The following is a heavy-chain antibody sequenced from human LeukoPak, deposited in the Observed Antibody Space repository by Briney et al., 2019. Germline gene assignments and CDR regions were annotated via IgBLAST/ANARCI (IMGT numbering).Heavy chain of an antibody. V-gene: IGHV4-31*11. J-gene: IGHJ4*02. CDR3: ARTFVVVPATKYYFDY. D-gene: IGHD2-2*01. CDR1: GDSISSSGYY. CDR2: IFRSGNT. Sequence: SETLSLTCDVSGDSISSSGYYWSWIRQLPGEGLEWIGYIFRSGNTYYNPSLKSRINMSVDTSKNVFSLKLSSVTVADTAVYFCARTFVVVPATKYYFDYWGQGALVTVSS.